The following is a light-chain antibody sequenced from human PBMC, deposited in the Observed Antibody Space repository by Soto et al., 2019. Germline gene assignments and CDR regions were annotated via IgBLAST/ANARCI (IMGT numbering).Light chain of an antibody. CDR3: QQYGWSPLT. CDR1: QSVSSNY. V-gene: IGKV3-20*01. Sequence: ESVLSQSPRTLSLSPGERAPLSCRVSQSVSSNYLAWYQQKPGQAPRLLIYGASTRATGIPDRFSGSGSGTDFTLTISRLEPEDFAVYYCQQYGWSPLTFGGGTRLAI. CDR2: GAS. J-gene: IGKJ5*01.